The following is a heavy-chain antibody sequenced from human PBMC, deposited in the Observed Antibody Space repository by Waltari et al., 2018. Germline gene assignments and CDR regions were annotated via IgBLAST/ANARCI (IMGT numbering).Heavy chain of an antibody. CDR3: ATTSAYFDANTHKRFDP. D-gene: IGHD1-26*01. Sequence: QVKLQESGPGLVKPSETLSLTCDVSGYSISSGYFWGWIRQPPGKALEWIGNIFHSGLTHYSPSLKSRVVISVDTSKNQFSLNLTAVTAADTAIYYCATTSAYFDANTHKRFDPWGPGILVTVSA. CDR2: IFHSGLT. CDR1: GYSISSGYF. V-gene: IGHV4-38-2*01. J-gene: IGHJ5*02.